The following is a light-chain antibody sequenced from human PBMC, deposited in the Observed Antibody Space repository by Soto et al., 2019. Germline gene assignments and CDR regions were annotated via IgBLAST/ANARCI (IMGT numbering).Light chain of an antibody. Sequence: QSVLTQPPSASGTPGQRVTISCSGSSSNIGSNTVKWYQQLPGTAPKLLIYSNNQRPSGVPDRFSGSKSGTSASLAISGLQSEDEADYYCAAWDGSLNGVVFGGGTKLTVL. CDR2: SNN. CDR3: AAWDGSLNGVV. V-gene: IGLV1-44*01. J-gene: IGLJ2*01. CDR1: SSNIGSNT.